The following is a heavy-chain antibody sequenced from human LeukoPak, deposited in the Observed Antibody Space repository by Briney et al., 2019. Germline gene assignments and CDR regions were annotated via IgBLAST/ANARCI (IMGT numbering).Heavy chain of an antibody. Sequence: GGSLRLSCAVSGFTFSSYWMHWVRQVPGKGLVWVSGINTDGRSTSYADSVKGRFTISRDNAKNTLYLQMNSLRAEDTAVYYCARAWWGEGHFDYWGQGTLVTVSS. J-gene: IGHJ4*02. CDR1: GFTFSSYW. D-gene: IGHD2-8*02. V-gene: IGHV3-74*01. CDR2: INTDGRST. CDR3: ARAWWGEGHFDY.